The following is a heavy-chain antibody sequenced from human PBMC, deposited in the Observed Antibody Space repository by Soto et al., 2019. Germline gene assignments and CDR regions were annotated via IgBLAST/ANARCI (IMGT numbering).Heavy chain of an antibody. D-gene: IGHD3-10*01. CDR2: AWYGESEK. CDR3: ARAELRGLRPEYYYDGVDV. V-gene: IGHV3-33*01. Sequence: PGGSLRLSCTASGFIFHAFAMHLVRQAPGKGLEWVAVAWYGESEKYYAESVKGRFTISRDNSKNTLYLQMNSLRAEDTAVYYCARAELRGLRPEYYYDGVDVWGQGTTVTVSS. J-gene: IGHJ6*02. CDR1: GFIFHAFA.